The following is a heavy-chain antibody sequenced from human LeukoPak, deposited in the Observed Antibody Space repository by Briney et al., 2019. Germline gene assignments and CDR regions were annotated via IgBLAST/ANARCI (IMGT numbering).Heavy chain of an antibody. Sequence: ASVKVSCKASGYTFTGYYMHWVRQAPGQGLEWMGWINPNSGGTNYAQKFQGRVTMTRDTSISTAYMELSRLRSDDTAVYYCARVTAAADYFDYRGQRTLVTVSS. CDR1: GYTFTGYY. CDR3: ARVTAAADYFDY. D-gene: IGHD6-13*01. J-gene: IGHJ4*02. V-gene: IGHV1-2*02. CDR2: INPNSGGT.